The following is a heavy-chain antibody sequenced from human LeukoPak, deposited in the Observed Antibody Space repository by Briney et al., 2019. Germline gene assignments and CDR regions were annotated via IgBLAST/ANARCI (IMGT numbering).Heavy chain of an antibody. J-gene: IGHJ4*02. CDR3: ARDKGTSYLSSFDY. CDR1: GFTFSSYV. CDR2: ISYDGSNE. D-gene: IGHD6-6*01. V-gene: IGHV3-30*04. Sequence: PGGSLRLSCAASGFTFSSYVMHWVRQAPGKGLEWVAIISYDGSNEYYADSVKGRFTISRDNSKNTLYLQMAADTAVYYCARDKGTSYLSSFDYWGQGTLVTASS.